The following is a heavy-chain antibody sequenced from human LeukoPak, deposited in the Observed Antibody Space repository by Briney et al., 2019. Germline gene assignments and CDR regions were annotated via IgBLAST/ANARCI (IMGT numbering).Heavy chain of an antibody. CDR1: EYSFTTYW. CDR3: TRRTGLSGLIDT. V-gene: IGHV5-51*01. Sequence: GESLKISCKASEYSFTTYWIGWVRQMPGKGLEWMGIIYPGDSDTRYSPSFQGQVTISADKSISTAYLQWRSLKASDTAMYYCTRRTGLSGLIDTWGQGTLVTVSS. J-gene: IGHJ4*02. D-gene: IGHD5-12*01. CDR2: IYPGDSDT.